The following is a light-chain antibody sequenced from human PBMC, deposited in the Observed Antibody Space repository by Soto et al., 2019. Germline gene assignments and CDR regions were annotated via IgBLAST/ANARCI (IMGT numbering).Light chain of an antibody. CDR2: GNN. Sequence: QSVLTQPPSVSGAPGQRVTISCTGTSSNIGTGFDVHWYQQLPGTAPKLLIYGNNNRPSGVPDRFSGSKSGTSASLAITGLQAEDEADYYCQSYDSSLGGSYVFGTGTQLTVL. J-gene: IGLJ1*01. CDR1: SSNIGTGFD. V-gene: IGLV1-40*01. CDR3: QSYDSSLGGSYV.